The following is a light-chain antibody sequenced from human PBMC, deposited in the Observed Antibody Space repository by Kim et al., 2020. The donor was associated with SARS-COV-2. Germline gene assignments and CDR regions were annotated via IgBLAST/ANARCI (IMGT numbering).Light chain of an antibody. V-gene: IGKV3-11*01. CDR3: QQRGNWPLT. J-gene: IGKJ1*01. CDR2: GAF. Sequence: PGETAPLSSRSRRSVGSSFAWYQQKPGQAPRLLIYGAFSRATGIPARFSGSGSGTDFTLTISRLEPEDFAVYYCQQRGNWPLTFGQGTKVDIK. CDR1: RSVGSS.